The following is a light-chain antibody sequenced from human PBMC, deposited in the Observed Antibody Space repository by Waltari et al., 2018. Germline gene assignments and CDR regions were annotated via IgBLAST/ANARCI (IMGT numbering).Light chain of an antibody. CDR1: SSDVGAYNY. CDR2: GVN. V-gene: IGLV2-14*01. CDR3: NSYTNSATRI. J-gene: IGLJ1*01. Sequence: QSALTQPASVSGSPGQSITISCTGTSSDVGAYNYVSWYQHHPGKVPKLMIYGVNNRPSGVSNRFSGSKSGNTASLTISGFQAEDEADYYCNSYTNSATRIFGTGTKVTVL.